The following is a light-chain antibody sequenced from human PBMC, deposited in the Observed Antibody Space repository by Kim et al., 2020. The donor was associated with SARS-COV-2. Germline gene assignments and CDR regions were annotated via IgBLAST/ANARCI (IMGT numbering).Light chain of an antibody. J-gene: IGKJ4*01. CDR2: AAS. Sequence: DIQMTQSPSSVSASVGDRVTITCRASQHISDFLSWYQQKPGRAPKLLIYAASTLHNGVPSRFSGSGYGTNFTLTISSLQAEDFATYSCQQAKSFPLTFGGGTKVDIK. CDR3: QQAKSFPLT. CDR1: QHISDF. V-gene: IGKV1-12*01.